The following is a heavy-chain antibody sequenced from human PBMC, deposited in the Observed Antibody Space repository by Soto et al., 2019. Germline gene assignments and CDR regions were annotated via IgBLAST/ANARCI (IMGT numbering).Heavy chain of an antibody. Sequence: SETLSLTCSVSGGSLTNYYWSWIRQSPGKGLEWIGYIYFSGRAYYNPSLRSRVSMSVDTSKNQLSLKVTSVTAADTAVYYCVRDRDILVVPVDKRTQFYYYGLDVWGQGTTVTVSS. CDR1: GGSLTNYY. D-gene: IGHD2-2*01. CDR3: VRDRDILVVPVDKRTQFYYYGLDV. V-gene: IGHV4-59*01. J-gene: IGHJ6*02. CDR2: IYFSGRA.